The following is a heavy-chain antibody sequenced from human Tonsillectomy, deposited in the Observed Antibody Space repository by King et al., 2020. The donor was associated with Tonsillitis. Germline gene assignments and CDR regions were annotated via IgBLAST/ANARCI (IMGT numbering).Heavy chain of an antibody. CDR1: GFTFSNAW. D-gene: IGHD3-22*01. J-gene: IGHJ4*02. Sequence: VQLVESGGGLVKPGGSLRLSCVASGFTFSNAWMNWVRQAPGKGLEWVGRIKSKTDGGTTDYAAPVKGRFTISRDDSKDTRYLQMNSLKTEDTAVYYCTTSYYYDVSVYYHNRDYWGQGTLVTVSS. CDR2: IKSKTDGGTT. CDR3: TTSYYYDVSVYYHNRDY. V-gene: IGHV3-15*07.